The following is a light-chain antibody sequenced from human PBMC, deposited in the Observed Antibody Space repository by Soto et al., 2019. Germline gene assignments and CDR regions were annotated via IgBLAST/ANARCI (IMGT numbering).Light chain of an antibody. V-gene: IGLV2-14*01. CDR2: DVS. CDR3: SSYTSSSTYVV. Sequence: QSVLTQPASVSGSPGQSITISCTGTSSDVGGYNYVSWYQQHPGKAPKLMIYDVSNRPSGVSNRFSGSKSGNTASLTISGLQAEDEGDYYCSSYTSSSTYVVFGGWTQLPVL. CDR1: SSDVGGYNY. J-gene: IGLJ2*01.